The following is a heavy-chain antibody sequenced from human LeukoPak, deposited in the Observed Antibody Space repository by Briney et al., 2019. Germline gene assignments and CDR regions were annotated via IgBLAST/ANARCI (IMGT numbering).Heavy chain of an antibody. CDR1: GFTFDDYA. V-gene: IGHV3-9*01. CDR2: ISWNSGSI. Sequence: PGGSLRLSCAASGFTFDDYAMHWVRQAPGKGLERVSGISWNSGSIGYADSVKGRFTISRDNAKNSLYLQMNSLRAEDTALYYCAKDEGTTVTTSSLGYWGQGTLVTVSS. D-gene: IGHD4-17*01. CDR3: AKDEGTTVTTSSLGY. J-gene: IGHJ4*02.